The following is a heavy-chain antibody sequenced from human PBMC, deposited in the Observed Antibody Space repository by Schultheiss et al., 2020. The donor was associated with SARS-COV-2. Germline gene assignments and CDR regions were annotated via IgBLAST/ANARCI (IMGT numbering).Heavy chain of an antibody. D-gene: IGHD4-23*01. V-gene: IGHV4-39*07. CDR3: ASNVRFGGTDYGGNSGWSEYFQH. Sequence: SETLSLTCTVSGGSISSSSYYWGWIRQPPGKGLEWIGRIYTSGSTNYNPSLKSRVTISVDTSKNQFSLKLSSVTAADTAVYYCASNVRFGGTDYGGNSGWSEYFQHWGQGTLVTVSS. CDR2: IYTSGST. J-gene: IGHJ1*01. CDR1: GGSISSSSYY.